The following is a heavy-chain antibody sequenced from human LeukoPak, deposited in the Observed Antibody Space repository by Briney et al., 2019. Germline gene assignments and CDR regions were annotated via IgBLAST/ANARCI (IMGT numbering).Heavy chain of an antibody. CDR2: INPNSGGT. V-gene: IGHV1-2*02. J-gene: IGHJ4*02. CDR3: ARDHGDSSGWQIDY. CDR1: GYTFTGYY. D-gene: IGHD6-19*01. Sequence: ASVKVSCKASGYTFTGYYMHWVRQAPGQGLEWMGWINPNSGGTNYAQKFQGRVTMTRDTSISTAYMELSRLRSDDTAVYYCARDHGDSSGWQIDYWGQGTLVTVSS.